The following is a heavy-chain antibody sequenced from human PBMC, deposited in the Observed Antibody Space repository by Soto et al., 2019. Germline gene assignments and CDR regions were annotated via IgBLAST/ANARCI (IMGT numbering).Heavy chain of an antibody. Sequence: ASVKVSCKASGYTFTSYYMHWVRQAPGQGLEWMGIINPSGGSTSYAQKFQGRVTMTRDTSTSTVYMELSSLRSEDTAVYYCARDILNYYDSSGYFDYWGQGTLATVSS. CDR3: ARDILNYYDSSGYFDY. J-gene: IGHJ4*02. V-gene: IGHV1-46*01. CDR2: INPSGGST. D-gene: IGHD3-22*01. CDR1: GYTFTSYY.